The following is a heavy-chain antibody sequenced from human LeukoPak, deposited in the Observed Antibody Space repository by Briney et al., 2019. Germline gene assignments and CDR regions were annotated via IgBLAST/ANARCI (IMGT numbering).Heavy chain of an antibody. J-gene: IGHJ4*02. CDR2: IRANNGDT. D-gene: IGHD6-13*01. CDR1: GYDFTTYA. Sequence: ASVKVSCKASGYDFTTYAISWVRQAPGQGLEWMGWIRANNGDTYYAQNFQGRVTMTTDTSTSTAYMELRSLRSDDTAVYYCARDSTSWYDILDYWGLGTLVTVSS. CDR3: ARDSTSWYDILDY. V-gene: IGHV1-18*01.